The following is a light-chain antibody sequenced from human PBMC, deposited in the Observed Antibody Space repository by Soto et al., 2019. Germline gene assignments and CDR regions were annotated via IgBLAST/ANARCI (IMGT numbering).Light chain of an antibody. J-gene: IGLJ1*01. CDR1: SSNIGSNT. Sequence: QSVLTQPPSASGTPGQRVTISCSGISSNIGSNTVNWYQQLPGTAPKLLLYSNNQRPSGVPDRFSGSKSGTSASLARSGLQSEDEADYYCAAWDDSLKGDFFGTGTKVTVL. V-gene: IGLV1-44*01. CDR3: AAWDDSLKGDF. CDR2: SNN.